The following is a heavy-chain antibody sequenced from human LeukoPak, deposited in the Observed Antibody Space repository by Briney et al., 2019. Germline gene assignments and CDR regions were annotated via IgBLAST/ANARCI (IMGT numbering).Heavy chain of an antibody. V-gene: IGHV3-23*01. CDR2: ISASGGST. J-gene: IGHJ4*02. D-gene: IGHD1-1*01. CDR1: GITFSSYA. CDR3: APNWNLDY. Sequence: PGGSLRLSCVVSGITFSSYAMSWVRQAPGKGLDWVSAISASGGSTYYADSVKGRFTISRDNSKNTVYLQMNSLRGEDMAIYYCAPNWNLDYWGQGSLVTVSS.